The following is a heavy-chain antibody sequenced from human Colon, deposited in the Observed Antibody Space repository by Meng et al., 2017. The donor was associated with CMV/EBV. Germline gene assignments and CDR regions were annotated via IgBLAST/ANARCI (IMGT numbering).Heavy chain of an antibody. CDR1: GGSISSSTYY. CDR2: IFYIGGT. Sequence: SETLSLTCTVSGGSISSSTYYWGWIRQAPGKGLEWIGGIFYIGGTYFNPSLKSRVTMSVDMSENQFSLKLSSVTAADTAVYYCARLPLGYCSTTSCFQNGMDVWGQGTTVTVSS. D-gene: IGHD2-2*01. V-gene: IGHV4-39*01. J-gene: IGHJ6*02. CDR3: ARLPLGYCSTTSCFQNGMDV.